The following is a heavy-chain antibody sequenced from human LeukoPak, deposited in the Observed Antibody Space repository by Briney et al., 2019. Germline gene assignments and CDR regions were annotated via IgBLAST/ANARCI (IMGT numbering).Heavy chain of an antibody. D-gene: IGHD3-3*01. CDR1: GFTVSSNY. CDR2: IYSGGST. V-gene: IGHV3-66*04. CDR3: ARPYYDFWSGYYTGSDGMDV. J-gene: IGHJ6*02. Sequence: PGGSLRLSCAASGFTVSSNYMSWVRQAPGKGLEWVSVIYSGGSTYYADSVKGRFTISRDNSKNTLYLQMNSLRAEDTAVYYCARPYYDFWSGYYTGSDGMDVWGQGTTVTVSS.